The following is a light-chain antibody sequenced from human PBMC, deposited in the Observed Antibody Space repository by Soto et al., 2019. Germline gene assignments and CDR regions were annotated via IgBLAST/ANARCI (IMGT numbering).Light chain of an antibody. Sequence: EIVLTQSPGTLSLSPGERATLSCRASQSVRNVCLAWYQQKPGQAPRLLIYDASNRATGIPDRFSGSGSRTDFTLTINRLEPEDFAVYYCQQSGSSPRTFGQGTKLEIK. CDR2: DAS. CDR1: QSVRNVC. J-gene: IGKJ2*01. CDR3: QQSGSSPRT. V-gene: IGKV3-20*01.